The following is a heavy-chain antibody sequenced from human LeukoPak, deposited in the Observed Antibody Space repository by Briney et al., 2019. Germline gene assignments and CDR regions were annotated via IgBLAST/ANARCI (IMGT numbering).Heavy chain of an antibody. CDR2: ISSSGATI. Sequence: PGGSLRLSCAASGSTFSSFSTYDFNWVRQAPGKGLEWVSYISSSGATIYYADSVKCRFTISRDNAANSLYLQMNSLRAEDTAIYYCARDLVSGAYTFDIWGQGTVVTVSS. CDR3: ARDLVSGAYTFDI. D-gene: IGHD3-16*01. V-gene: IGHV3-48*03. J-gene: IGHJ3*02. CDR1: GSTFSS.